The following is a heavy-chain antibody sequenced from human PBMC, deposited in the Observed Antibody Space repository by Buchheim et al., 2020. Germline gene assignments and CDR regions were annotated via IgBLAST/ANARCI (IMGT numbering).Heavy chain of an antibody. J-gene: IGHJ2*01. Sequence: VQLVESGGGVVQPGTSLRLSCAPSGFTFSHYGIHWVRQAPGKGLEWVAAIQYNGINKYYADSVKGRFTISRDNSKNTLSFQMNSLRVEDTAVYYCARDSDTSAYYWFFDLWGRGTL. V-gene: IGHV3-33*05. CDR3: ARDSDTSAYYWFFDL. CDR2: IQYNGINK. D-gene: IGHD3-22*01. CDR1: GFTFSHYG.